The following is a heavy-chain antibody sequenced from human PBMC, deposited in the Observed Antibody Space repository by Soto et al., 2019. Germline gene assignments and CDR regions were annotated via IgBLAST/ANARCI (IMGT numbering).Heavy chain of an antibody. J-gene: IGHJ4*02. CDR2: VFYSGRT. Sequence: PSETLSLTCSVSGGSINNFHWSWIRQPPGKGLEWIGFVFYSGRTTYNPSLQSRVTISVDTSHNHFSLKVRSVTAADTATYYCARIKSGYSHGYTISFCGQGKLVIVSS. CDR1: GGSINNFH. D-gene: IGHD5-18*01. V-gene: IGHV4-59*01. CDR3: ARIKSGYSHGYTISF.